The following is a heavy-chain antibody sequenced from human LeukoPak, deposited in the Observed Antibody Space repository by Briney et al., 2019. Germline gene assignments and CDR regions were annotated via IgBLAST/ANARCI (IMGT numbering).Heavy chain of an antibody. J-gene: IGHJ6*02. CDR1: GFTFSSYG. CDR2: ISYDGSNK. V-gene: IGHV3-30*03. D-gene: IGHD6-13*01. Sequence: GGSLRLSCAASGFTFSSYGMHWVRQAPGKGLEWVAVISYDGSNKYYADSVKGRFTISRDNSKNTLYLQMNSLRAEDTAVYYCAFGIAAAGRYYYYGMDVWGQGTTVTVSS. CDR3: AFGIAAAGRYYYYGMDV.